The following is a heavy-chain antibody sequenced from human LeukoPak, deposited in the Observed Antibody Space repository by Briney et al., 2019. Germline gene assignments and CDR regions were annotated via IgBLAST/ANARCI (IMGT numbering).Heavy chain of an antibody. CDR3: VREVCSSTSCYFDY. CDR2: IKSDGSST. J-gene: IGHJ4*02. CDR1: GFTFSSYW. V-gene: IGHV3-74*01. D-gene: IGHD2-2*01. Sequence: GGSLRLSCAASGFTFSSYWMHWVRQAPGKGLVWVSRIKSDGSSTTYADSVKGRFTISRDNAKNTLYLQMNSLRAEDTAVYYCVREVCSSTSCYFDYWGQGTLVTVSS.